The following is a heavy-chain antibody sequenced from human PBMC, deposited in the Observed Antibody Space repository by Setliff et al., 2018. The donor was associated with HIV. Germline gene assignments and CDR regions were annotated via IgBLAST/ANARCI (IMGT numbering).Heavy chain of an antibody. J-gene: IGHJ3*02. Sequence: SETLSLTCTVSGCSFTSRSYYWGWIRQPPGKGLEWIGSIFYSGITYYNPSLKSRGTISVDTSKNQFSLNLTAVTAADTAVYYCARSKTFYDFWGGYYTHGAFKIWGLGTMVTVSS. CDR3: ARSKTFYDFWGGYYTHGAFKI. V-gene: IGHV4-39*01. CDR2: IFYSGIT. CDR1: GCSFTSRSYY. D-gene: IGHD3-3*01.